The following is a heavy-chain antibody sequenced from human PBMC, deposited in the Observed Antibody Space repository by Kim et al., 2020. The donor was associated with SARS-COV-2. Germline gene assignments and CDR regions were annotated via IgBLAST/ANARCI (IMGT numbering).Heavy chain of an antibody. CDR3: TRGFDF. V-gene: IGHV3-73*01. J-gene: IGHJ4*02. CDR2: IKTFPYAT. CDR1: GFTFSGSA. Sequence: GGSLRLSCAASGFTFSGSAIHWVRQASGRGLQWVGLIKTFPYATAYAASLKGRFTISRDDAKSTAYLQMNSLKTEDTAVYYCTRGFDFWGQGTQVTVSS.